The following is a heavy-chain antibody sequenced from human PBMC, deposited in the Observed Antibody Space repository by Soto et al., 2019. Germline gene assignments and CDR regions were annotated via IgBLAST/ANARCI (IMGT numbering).Heavy chain of an antibody. CDR2: ISWNSGSI. D-gene: IGHD4-17*01. CDR3: AKANDYGDLYFDY. CDR1: GFTFADYA. Sequence: GGSLRLSCAVSGFTFADYAMRWVRQAPGKGLEWVSRISWNSGSIGYADSVKGRFTISRDNAKNSLYLQMNSLRAEDTALYYCAKANDYGDLYFDYWGQRTLVTVSS. J-gene: IGHJ4*02. V-gene: IGHV3-9*01.